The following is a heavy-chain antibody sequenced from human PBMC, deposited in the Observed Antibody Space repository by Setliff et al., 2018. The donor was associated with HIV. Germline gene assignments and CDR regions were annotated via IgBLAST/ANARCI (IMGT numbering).Heavy chain of an antibody. V-gene: IGHV7-4-1*02. CDR2: ILPFFDTA. J-gene: IGHJ6*03. Sequence: ASVKVSCKVSGGTFTRNCISWVRQAPGQGLEWMGGILPFFDTANYAQGFTGRFVFSLDTSVSTAYLQISSLKAEDTAIYYCARQLLWFGESGLHMDVWGKGTTVTVSS. CDR3: ARQLLWFGESGLHMDV. D-gene: IGHD3-10*01. CDR1: GGTFTRNC.